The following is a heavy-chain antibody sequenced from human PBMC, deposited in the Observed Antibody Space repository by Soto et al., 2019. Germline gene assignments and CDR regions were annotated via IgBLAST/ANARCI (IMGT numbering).Heavy chain of an antibody. CDR2: ISSSGSTI. J-gene: IGHJ6*02. CDR3: ARERAKGHYYYYGMDV. CDR1: GFTFSDYY. V-gene: IGHV3-11*01. Sequence: GGSLRLSCAASGFTFSDYYMSWIRQAPGKGLEWVSYISSSGSTIYYADSVKGRFTISRDNAKNSLYLQMNSLRAEDTAVYYCARERAKGHYYYYGMDVWGQGTTVTVSS.